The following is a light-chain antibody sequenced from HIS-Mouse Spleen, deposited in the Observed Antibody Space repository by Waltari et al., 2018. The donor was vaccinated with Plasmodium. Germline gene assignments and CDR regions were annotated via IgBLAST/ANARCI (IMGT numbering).Light chain of an antibody. CDR2: GAS. CDR3: QQYNNWSFT. J-gene: IGKJ3*01. CDR1: QSVSSN. Sequence: EIVMTQSPATLSVSPVERATLPCRTSQSVSSNLAWYQQKPGQAPRLLIYGASTRATGIPARFSGSGSGTEFTLTISSLQSEDFAVYYCQQYNNWSFTFGPGTKVDIK. V-gene: IGKV3-15*01.